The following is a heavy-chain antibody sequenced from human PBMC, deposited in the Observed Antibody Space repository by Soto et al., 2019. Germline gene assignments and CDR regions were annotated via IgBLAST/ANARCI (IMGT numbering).Heavy chain of an antibody. D-gene: IGHD3-22*01. V-gene: IGHV4-39*01. CDR1: DSANSGSSYN. J-gene: IGHJ6*02. CDR3: AGGDYYHSSGYYFYYYTIDV. Sequence: SETVSHTGTVSDSANSGSSYNRGWIRQPPGKGLEWIGNVYYGGSTYYNPSLKSRVTISVETSKSQFSLKLSSVTAADTAVYYCAGGDYYHSSGYYFYYYTIDVWGQGTTVTVSS. CDR2: VYYGGST.